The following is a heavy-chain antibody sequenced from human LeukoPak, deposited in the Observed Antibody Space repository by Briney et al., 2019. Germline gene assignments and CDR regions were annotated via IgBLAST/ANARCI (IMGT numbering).Heavy chain of an antibody. CDR3: VLGYYDSSGYNDY. V-gene: IGHV4-38-2*02. CDR1: GYSISSGYY. D-gene: IGHD3-22*01. J-gene: IGHJ4*02. CDR2: IYLSGST. Sequence: SETLSLTCTVSGYSISSGYYWGWIRQPPGKGLERIGSIYLSGSTYYNPSLKSRVTISVDTSKNQFSLKLSSVTAADTAVYYCVLGYYDSSGYNDYWGQGTLVTVSS.